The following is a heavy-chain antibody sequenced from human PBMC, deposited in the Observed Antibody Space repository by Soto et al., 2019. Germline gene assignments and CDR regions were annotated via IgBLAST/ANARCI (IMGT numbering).Heavy chain of an antibody. Sequence: QVQLVQSGAEVKRPGASVKVSCTASGYTFTSYYMHWVRQAPGQGPEWVGIINPGGGRPKNAQKFQGRVTMTTDTATNSVYMELSSLQSSDPAVYYCARENVPPGGSSNVADYWGQGTQVIVSS. V-gene: IGHV1-46*01. D-gene: IGHD2-15*01. CDR1: GYTFTSYY. CDR2: INPGGGRP. CDR3: ARENVPPGGSSNVADY. J-gene: IGHJ4*02.